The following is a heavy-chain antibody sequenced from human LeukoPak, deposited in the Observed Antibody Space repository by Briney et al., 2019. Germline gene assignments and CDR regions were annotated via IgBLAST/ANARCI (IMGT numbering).Heavy chain of an antibody. Sequence: ASVKVSCKVSGYTFSELAMHWVRQGPGTGLEWMGGFDPEDGEIIYAQKFQGRVTMTEDASTDTAYMELSSLRSEDTAVYYCGRDGYMTTHEERATIEVRYWGQGTLVTVSS. D-gene: IGHD5-24*01. J-gene: IGHJ4*02. V-gene: IGHV1-24*01. CDR1: GYTFSELA. CDR3: GRDGYMTTHEERATIEVRY. CDR2: FDPEDGEI.